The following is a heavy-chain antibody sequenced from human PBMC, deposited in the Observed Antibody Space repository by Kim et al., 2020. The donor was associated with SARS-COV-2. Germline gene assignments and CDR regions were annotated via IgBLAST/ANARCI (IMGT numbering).Heavy chain of an antibody. Sequence: GGSLRLSCAASGFAFSSSAVCWVRQAPGKGLEWLSIIRDSGAHTFYADSVNGRFTISRDYSKNKLYLQMSSPKAVDTGIYYCATRDGEIGLWFFDYWGQ. D-gene: IGHD3-9*01. J-gene: IGHJ4*02. CDR3: ATRDGEIGLWFFDY. V-gene: IGHV3-23*01. CDR2: IRDSGAHT. CDR1: GFAFSSSA.